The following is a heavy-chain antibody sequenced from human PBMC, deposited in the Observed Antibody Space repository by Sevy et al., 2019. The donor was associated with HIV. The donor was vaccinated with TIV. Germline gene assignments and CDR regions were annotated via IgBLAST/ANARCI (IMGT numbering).Heavy chain of an antibody. CDR3: AKEDSYGRFDY. CDR1: GFRFNNYA. J-gene: IGHJ4*02. D-gene: IGHD5-18*01. V-gene: IGHV3-23*01. Sequence: GGSLRLSCAASGFRFNNYAMTWVRQAPGKGLEWVSGISGSGGSTYYADSVKGRFTISRGNSKKTRYLQMNSLRAEDTAVYYCAKEDSYGRFDYWGQGTLVTVSS. CDR2: ISGSGGST.